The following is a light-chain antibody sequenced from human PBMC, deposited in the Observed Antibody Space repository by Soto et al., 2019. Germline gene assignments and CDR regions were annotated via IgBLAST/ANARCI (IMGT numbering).Light chain of an antibody. Sequence: EIVMTQSPATLSVSPGAGAPLSCRASQSVGSNLAWYQQKPGQPPRLLISGASTRATGIPARFSGSGSGTEFTLTISSLQSEDFAVYYCQQYNNWPPMFGQGTKVDIK. V-gene: IGKV3-15*01. CDR2: GAS. CDR1: QSVGSN. CDR3: QQYNNWPPM. J-gene: IGKJ1*01.